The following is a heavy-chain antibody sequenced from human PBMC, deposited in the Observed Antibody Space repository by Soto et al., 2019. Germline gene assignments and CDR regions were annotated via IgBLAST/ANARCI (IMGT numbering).Heavy chain of an antibody. CDR3: AKAPASGYYYYGMDV. CDR2: ISGSGGST. D-gene: IGHD2-2*01. V-gene: IGHV3-23*01. J-gene: IGHJ6*02. Sequence: PGGSLRLSCAASGFTFSSYAMSWVRQAPGKGLEWVSAISGSGGSTYYADSVKGRFTISRDNSKNTLYLQMNSLRAEDTAVYYCAKAPASGYYYYGMDVWGQGTTVTVSS. CDR1: GFTFSSYA.